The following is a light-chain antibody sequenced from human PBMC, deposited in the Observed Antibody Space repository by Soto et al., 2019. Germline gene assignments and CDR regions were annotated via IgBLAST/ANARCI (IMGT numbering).Light chain of an antibody. CDR1: QSVSSTS. Sequence: DIVLTQSPCTLSLSPGERATLSCRASQSVSSTSLAWYQQKPGQAPSLLIYGASSRATGIPDRFSGSGSGTDFTLTISRLEPEDFAVYYCQQYDSSPLTFGGGTKVDIK. J-gene: IGKJ4*01. CDR3: QQYDSSPLT. V-gene: IGKV3-20*01. CDR2: GAS.